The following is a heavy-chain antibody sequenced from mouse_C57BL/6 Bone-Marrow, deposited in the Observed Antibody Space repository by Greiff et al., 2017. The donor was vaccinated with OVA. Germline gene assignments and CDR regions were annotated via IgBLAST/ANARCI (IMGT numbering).Heavy chain of an antibody. V-gene: IGHV1-59*01. CDR3: ARSLLRSSYAMDY. Sequence: QVHVKQPGAELVRPGTSVKLSCKASGYTFTSYWMHWVKQRPGQGLEWIGVIDPSDSYTNYNQKFKGKATLTVDKSSSTAYMQLSSLTSEDSAVYYCARSLLRSSYAMDYWGQGTSVTVSS. CDR2: IDPSDSYT. CDR1: GYTFTSYW. D-gene: IGHD1-1*01. J-gene: IGHJ4*01.